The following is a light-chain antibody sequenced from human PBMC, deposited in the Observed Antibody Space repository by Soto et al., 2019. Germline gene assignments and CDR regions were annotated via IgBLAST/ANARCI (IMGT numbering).Light chain of an antibody. Sequence: DIVMTQSPDSLAVSLGERATLNCKSSQSVLYNSNTKNYLAWYQHKPGQPPRLLIYWASTRESGVPDRFSGSGSGTDFILPISSLQAEDVAVYYCQQYYSVPHTFGQGTKLEIK. CDR3: QQYYSVPHT. CDR2: WAS. CDR1: QSVLYNSNTKNY. V-gene: IGKV4-1*01. J-gene: IGKJ2*01.